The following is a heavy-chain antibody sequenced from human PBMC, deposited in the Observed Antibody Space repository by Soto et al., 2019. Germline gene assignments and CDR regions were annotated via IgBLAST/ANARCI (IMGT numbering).Heavy chain of an antibody. CDR3: ARVRARWLQLYYYYGMDV. Sequence: ETLSLTCTVSGGSISSSSYYWGWIRQPPGKGLEWIGSIYYSGSTYYNPSLKSRVTISVDTSKNQFSLKLSSVTAADTAVYYCARVRARWLQLYYYYGMDVWGQGTTVTVSS. D-gene: IGHD1-1*01. CDR1: GGSISSSSYY. CDR2: IYYSGST. J-gene: IGHJ6*02. V-gene: IGHV4-39*01.